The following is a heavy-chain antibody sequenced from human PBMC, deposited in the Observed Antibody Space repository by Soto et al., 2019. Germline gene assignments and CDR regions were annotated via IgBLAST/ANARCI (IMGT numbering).Heavy chain of an antibody. V-gene: IGHV1-8*01. CDR2: MNPKNGNT. Sequence: QEQLVQSGAEVKNPGASVKVSCKASGYTFTSYEINWVRQATGQGLEWMGWMNPKNGNTGYAQKFQGRVTMTRDTSISTAYMELSSLRSDDMAVYYCTKGQLRDWGQGTLVTVSP. J-gene: IGHJ4*02. CDR1: GYTFTSYE. CDR3: TKGQLRD. D-gene: IGHD1-1*01.